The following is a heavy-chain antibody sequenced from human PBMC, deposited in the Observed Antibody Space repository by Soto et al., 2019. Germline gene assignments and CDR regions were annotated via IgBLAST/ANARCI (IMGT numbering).Heavy chain of an antibody. D-gene: IGHD4-17*01. CDR3: TRDDDYPDNGFDY. V-gene: IGHV3-33*01. Sequence: QVQLVESGGGVVQPGTSLRLSCAASGFTFSRHGMHWVRQTPGKGLEWLAVILNDASGHWYADSVKGRFTISRDNFENTLYLQMYGLRLEDSAMYYCTRDDDYPDNGFDYWGQGTQVTVSS. J-gene: IGHJ4*02. CDR1: GFTFSRHG. CDR2: ILNDASGH.